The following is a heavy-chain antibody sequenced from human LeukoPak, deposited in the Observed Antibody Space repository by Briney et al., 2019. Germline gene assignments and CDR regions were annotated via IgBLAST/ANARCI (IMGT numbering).Heavy chain of an antibody. J-gene: IGHJ4*02. D-gene: IGHD6-19*01. V-gene: IGHV4-59*08. CDR1: GGSITSHY. CDR3: ARRAVAENYFDY. Sequence: PSETLSLTCTVSGGSITSHYWSWIRHPPGKGLEWIGYIYSSGSTTYNPSLKSRVTISVGTSKNQFSLKLTSVTAADTAVYYCARRAVAENYFDYWGQGTLVTDSS. CDR2: IYSSGST.